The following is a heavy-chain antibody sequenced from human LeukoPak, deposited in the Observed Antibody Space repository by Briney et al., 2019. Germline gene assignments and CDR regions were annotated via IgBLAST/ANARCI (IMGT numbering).Heavy chain of an antibody. V-gene: IGHV3-23*01. CDR1: GFTFSTYA. J-gene: IGHJ4*02. CDR3: ASDSTPPWLPEFGGY. D-gene: IGHD3-16*01. CDR2: ISRSGGST. Sequence: GGSLRLSCAASGFTFSTYAMSWVRQAPGKGLEWVSAISRSGGSTYYADSVKGRFTISRDNSKNTLYLQMNSLRAEDTAVYYCASDSTPPWLPEFGGYWGQGTLVTVSS.